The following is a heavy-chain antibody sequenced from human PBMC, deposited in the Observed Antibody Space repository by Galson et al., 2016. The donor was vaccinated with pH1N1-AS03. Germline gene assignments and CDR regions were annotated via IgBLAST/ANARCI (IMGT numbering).Heavy chain of an antibody. J-gene: IGHJ3*02. V-gene: IGHV3-64D*06. D-gene: IGHD6-19*01. CDR1: GFTFRTFS. CDR3: IKEGNRLKSRGSDAFDI. Sequence: SLRLSCAASGFTFRTFSIYWVRQAPGKGLEYVSGISDNGINTYYADPVKARFTISRDKSKNTVYLQMSSLRTEDTAVYYCIKEGNRLKSRGSDAFDIWGRGTMVTVSS. CDR2: ISDNGINT.